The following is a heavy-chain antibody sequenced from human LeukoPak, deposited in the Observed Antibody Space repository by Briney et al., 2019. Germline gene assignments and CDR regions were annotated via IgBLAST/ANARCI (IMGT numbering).Heavy chain of an antibody. CDR1: GGSINYY. Sequence: SETLSLTCTVSGGSINYYWSWIRQSPGKELEWIGYITSSGYTNYNPSLRSRVTISLDTSKMQFSLRLSSVTAADTAVYFCARDFGYSTAGDHYYGMDVWGQGTTVSVSS. CDR3: ARDFGYSTAGDHYYGMDV. D-gene: IGHD5-12*01. J-gene: IGHJ6*02. V-gene: IGHV4-59*01. CDR2: ITSSGYT.